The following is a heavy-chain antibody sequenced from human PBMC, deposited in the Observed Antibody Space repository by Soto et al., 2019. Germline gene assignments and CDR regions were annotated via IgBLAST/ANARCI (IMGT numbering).Heavy chain of an antibody. D-gene: IGHD4-4*01. Sequence: GASVKVSCKASGGTFSSYAISCVRQAPGQGLEWMGGIIPIFGTANYAQKFQGRVTITADESTSTAYMELSSLRSEDTAVYYCARGPSNDYSNYPDYWGQGTLVTVSS. V-gene: IGHV1-69*13. CDR1: GGTFSSYA. J-gene: IGHJ4*02. CDR3: ARGPSNDYSNYPDY. CDR2: IIPIFGTA.